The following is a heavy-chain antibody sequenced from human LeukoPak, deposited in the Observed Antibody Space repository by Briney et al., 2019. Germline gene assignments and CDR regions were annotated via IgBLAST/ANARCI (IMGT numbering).Heavy chain of an antibody. V-gene: IGHV3-7*01. J-gene: IGHJ4*02. D-gene: IGHD6-13*01. CDR2: IKGDGSAK. CDR1: GFTFSSYW. Sequence: HPGGSLRLSCAASGFTFSSYWMSWVRQAPGKGLEWVANIKGDGSAKYYVDSVKGRFTITRDNAKSSLFLQMNSLRAEDTAVYYCARLVLSRSWFDDFWGQGTLVTVSS. CDR3: ARLVLSRSWFDDF.